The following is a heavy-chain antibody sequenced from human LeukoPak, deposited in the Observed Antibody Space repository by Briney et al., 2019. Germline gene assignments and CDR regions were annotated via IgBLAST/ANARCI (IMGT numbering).Heavy chain of an antibody. D-gene: IGHD5-18*01. V-gene: IGHV3-9*01. J-gene: IGHJ2*01. CDR2: VNWNSGAI. Sequence: GGSLRLSCAGSGFPFSNYWMAWVRQAPGKGLVWVSGVNWNSGAIDYAESVKGRFTISRDNAKNSLYLQMNSLRTEDTALYFCARDRAYSYGYTYFDLWGRGTLVTVSS. CDR3: ARDRAYSYGYTYFDL. CDR1: GFPFSNYW.